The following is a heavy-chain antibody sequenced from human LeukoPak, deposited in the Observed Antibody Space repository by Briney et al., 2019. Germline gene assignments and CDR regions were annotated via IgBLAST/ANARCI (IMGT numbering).Heavy chain of an antibody. V-gene: IGHV1-2*02. Sequence: GAPVKASCKASGYNFTDYYIHWVRQAPGQGLEWMGWINPKSGGTNYAQKFRGRVTMTRDTSISTAYMELSGLRSDDTAVYYCARDSGLGPTWHPFDHWGQGTPVTVSS. CDR3: ARDSGLGPTWHPFDH. CDR2: INPKSGGT. J-gene: IGHJ4*02. D-gene: IGHD1-26*01. CDR1: GYNFTDYY.